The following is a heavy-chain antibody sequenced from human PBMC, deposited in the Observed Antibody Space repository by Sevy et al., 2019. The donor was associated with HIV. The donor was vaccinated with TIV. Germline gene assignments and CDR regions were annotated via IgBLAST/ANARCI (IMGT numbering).Heavy chain of an antibody. V-gene: IGHV4-59*01. CDR1: GDSIKRYY. CDR2: VFYSGSA. CDR3: ASHDDRGSSSWFRFDP. J-gene: IGHJ5*02. D-gene: IGHD6-13*01. Sequence: SETLSLTCAVSGDSIKRYYWSWIRQPPGKGLEWIGNVFYSGSANYNPSLKSRVTMSVDTSTNQFSLKLTSVTAADTAVYYCASHDDRGSSSWFRFDPWGQGTLVTVSS.